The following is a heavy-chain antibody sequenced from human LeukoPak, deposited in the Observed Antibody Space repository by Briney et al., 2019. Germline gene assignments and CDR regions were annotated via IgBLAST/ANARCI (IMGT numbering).Heavy chain of an antibody. Sequence: SETLSLTCAVYGGSFSGYYWSWIRQPPGKGLEWIGEINHSGSTYYNPSLKSRVTISVDRSKNQFSLKLSSVTAADTAVYYCARVSYYYDSSGSRRDDAFDIWGQGTMVTVSS. V-gene: IGHV4-34*01. D-gene: IGHD3-22*01. CDR3: ARVSYYYDSSGSRRDDAFDI. CDR2: INHSGST. CDR1: GGSFSGYY. J-gene: IGHJ3*02.